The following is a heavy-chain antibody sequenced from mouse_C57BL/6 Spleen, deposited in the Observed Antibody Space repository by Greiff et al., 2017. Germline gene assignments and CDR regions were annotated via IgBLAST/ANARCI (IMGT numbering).Heavy chain of an antibody. J-gene: IGHJ3*01. Sequence: QVQLQQPGAELVMPGASVKLSCKASGYTFTSYWMPWVKQRPGQGLEWIGEIDPSDSYTNYNQKFKGKSTLTVDKASSTTYMQLSSLSSEDSAVYYCARAETGQATAWVAYWGQGTLVTVSA. D-gene: IGHD3-2*02. CDR2: IDPSDSYT. V-gene: IGHV1-69*01. CDR3: ARAETGQATAWVAY. CDR1: GYTFTSYW.